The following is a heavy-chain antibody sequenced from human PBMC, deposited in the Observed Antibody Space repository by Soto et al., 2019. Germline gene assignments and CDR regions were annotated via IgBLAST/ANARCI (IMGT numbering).Heavy chain of an antibody. CDR2: ISAYNGNT. Sequence: ASVKVSCKASGYTFTSYGIGWVRQAPGQGLEWMGWISAYNGNTNYAQKLQGRVTMTTDTSTSTAYMELRSLRSDDTAVYYCAGDGRQLWPYYFDYWGQGTLVTVSS. CDR1: GYTFTSYG. J-gene: IGHJ4*02. V-gene: IGHV1-18*04. D-gene: IGHD5-18*01. CDR3: AGDGRQLWPYYFDY.